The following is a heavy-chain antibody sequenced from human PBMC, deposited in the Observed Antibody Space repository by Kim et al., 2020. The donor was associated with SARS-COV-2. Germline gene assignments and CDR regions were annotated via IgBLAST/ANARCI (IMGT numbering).Heavy chain of an antibody. V-gene: IGHV3-23*01. CDR1: GFTFSSYA. CDR3: AKDRKNTMVRGVIDY. J-gene: IGHJ4*02. CDR2: ISGSGGST. Sequence: GGSLRHSCAASGFTFSSYAMSWVRQAPGKGLEWVSAISGSGGSTYYADSVKGRFTISRDNSKNTLYLQMNSLRAEDTAVYYCAKDRKNTMVRGVIDYWGQGTLVTVSS. D-gene: IGHD3-10*01.